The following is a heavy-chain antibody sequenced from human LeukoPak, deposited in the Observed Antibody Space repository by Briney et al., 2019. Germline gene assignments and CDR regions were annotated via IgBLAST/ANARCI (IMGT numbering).Heavy chain of an antibody. Sequence: SETLSLTCTVSGGSISSYYWSWIRQPPGKGLEWTGYIYYSGSTNYNPSLKSRVTISVDTSKNQFSLKLSSVTAADTAVYYCARDLEGKDAFDIWGQGTMVTVSS. CDR2: IYYSGST. D-gene: IGHD1-1*01. J-gene: IGHJ3*02. V-gene: IGHV4-59*01. CDR1: GGSISSYY. CDR3: ARDLEGKDAFDI.